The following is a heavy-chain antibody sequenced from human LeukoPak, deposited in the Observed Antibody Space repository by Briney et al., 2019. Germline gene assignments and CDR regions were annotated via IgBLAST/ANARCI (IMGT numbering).Heavy chain of an antibody. CDR2: ISSRFSRNYI. CDR1: GFTFSDYS. D-gene: IGHD6-19*01. J-gene: IGHJ5*02. V-gene: IGHV3-21*01. Sequence: SGGSLRLSCAASGFTFSDYSMNWVRQAPGKGLEWVSSISSRFSRNYIYYADSMKGRFTISRDNAKNSLDLQMNSLRAEDTAVYFCARGGLYSSIDLWGQGTLVTVSS. CDR3: ARGGLYSSIDL.